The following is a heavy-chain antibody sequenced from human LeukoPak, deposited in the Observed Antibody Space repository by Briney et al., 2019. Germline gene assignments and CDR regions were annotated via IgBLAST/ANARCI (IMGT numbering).Heavy chain of an antibody. J-gene: IGHJ4*02. CDR2: IYYSGST. Sequence: PSETLSVTCTVSGGSISSYYWNWIRQSPGKGLEWIGCIYYSGSTNYNPSLNSRVTISVDTSKNQFSLKLNSVTAADTAVYYCARGDSSWPYYFDCWGQGTLVTVSS. D-gene: IGHD6-13*01. V-gene: IGHV4-59*01. CDR3: ARGDSSWPYYFDC. CDR1: GGSISSYY.